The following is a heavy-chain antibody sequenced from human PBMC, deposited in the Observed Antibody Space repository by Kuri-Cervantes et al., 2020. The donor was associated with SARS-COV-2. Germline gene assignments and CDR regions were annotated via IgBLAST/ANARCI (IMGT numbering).Heavy chain of an antibody. J-gene: IGHJ3*02. CDR1: GGSISSYY. CDR3: AREVEGSDAFDI. V-gene: IGHV4-59*01. CDR2: IYYSGST. Sequence: SETLSLTCTVSGGSISSYYWSWIRQPPGKGLEWIGYIYYSGSTNYSPSLKSRVTISVDTSKNQFSLKLSSVTAADTAVYYCAREVEGSDAFDIWGQGTMVTVSS.